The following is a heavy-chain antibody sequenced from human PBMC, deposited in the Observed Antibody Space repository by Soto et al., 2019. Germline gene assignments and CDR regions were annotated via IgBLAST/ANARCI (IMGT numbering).Heavy chain of an antibody. J-gene: IGHJ4*02. CDR1: GFTFSTYA. CDR2: ISGSGAYT. D-gene: IGHD2-2*01. V-gene: IGHV3-23*01. CDR3: ARDRHPYSTKYYFDY. Sequence: GSLMLSRAASGFTFSTYAMNLVGQPPGKGLEWVSSISGSGAYTYYADSVQGRFTISRDNSKNTLNLQMNSLRAGDTAVYYCARDRHPYSTKYYFDYWGQGTLVTVSS.